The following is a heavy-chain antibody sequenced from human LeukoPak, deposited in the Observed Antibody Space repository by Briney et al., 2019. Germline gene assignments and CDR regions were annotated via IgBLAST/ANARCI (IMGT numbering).Heavy chain of an antibody. V-gene: IGHV4-59*01. CDR3: ARGEWDLLFDY. CDR1: GGPLSRYY. CDR2: IFYSGST. J-gene: IGHJ4*02. D-gene: IGHD1-26*01. Sequence: SETLSLTCTVSGGPLSRYYWSWIRQPPGKGLEWIGYIFYSGSTNYNPSLKSRVTISVDTSKNQFSLKLSSVTAADTAVYYCARGEWDLLFDYWGQGTLVTVSS.